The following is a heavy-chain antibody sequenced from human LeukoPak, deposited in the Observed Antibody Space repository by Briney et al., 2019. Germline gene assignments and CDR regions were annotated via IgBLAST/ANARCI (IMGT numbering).Heavy chain of an antibody. J-gene: IGHJ6*03. D-gene: IGHD6-13*01. CDR2: INPNSGGT. Sequence: ASVKLSCKASGYTFTGYYMHWVRQAPGQGLEWMGWINPNSGGTNYAQKFQGRVTMTRDTSFSTAYMELSRLRSDDTAVYYCARVGARIGAAGTYYYYYYMDVWGKGTTVTVSS. V-gene: IGHV1-2*02. CDR1: GYTFTGYY. CDR3: ARVGARIGAAGTYYYYYYMDV.